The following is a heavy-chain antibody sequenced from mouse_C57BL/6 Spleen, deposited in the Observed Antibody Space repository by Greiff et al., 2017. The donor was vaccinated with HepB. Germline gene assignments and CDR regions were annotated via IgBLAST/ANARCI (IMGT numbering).Heavy chain of an antibody. CDR1: GYTFTSYW. V-gene: IGHV1-53*01. CDR3: ARWEGFTTVVNY. CDR2: INPSNGGT. Sequence: QVQLQQSGTELVKPGASVKLSCKASGYTFTSYWMHWVKQRPGQGLEWIGNINPSNGGTNYNEKFKSKATLTVDKSSSTAYMQLSSLTSEDSAVYYCARWEGFTTVVNYWGQGTTLTVSS. D-gene: IGHD1-1*01. J-gene: IGHJ2*01.